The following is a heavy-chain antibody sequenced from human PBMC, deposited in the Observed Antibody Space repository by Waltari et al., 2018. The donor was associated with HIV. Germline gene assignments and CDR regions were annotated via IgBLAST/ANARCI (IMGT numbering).Heavy chain of an antibody. CDR1: GGTFSSYA. CDR2: IIPIFGTA. D-gene: IGHD2-21*02. Sequence: QVQLVQSGAEVKKPGSSVKVSCKASGGTFSSYAISWVRQAPGQGLEWMGGIIPIFGTANYAQKSQGRVTITADESTSTAYMELSSLRSEDTAVYYCARSLYVVVTAIIEKGPFDYWGQGTLVTVSS. V-gene: IGHV1-69*13. CDR3: ARSLYVVVTAIIEKGPFDY. J-gene: IGHJ4*02.